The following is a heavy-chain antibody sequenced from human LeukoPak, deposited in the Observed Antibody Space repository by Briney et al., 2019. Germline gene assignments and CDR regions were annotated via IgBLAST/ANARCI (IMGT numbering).Heavy chain of an antibody. J-gene: IGHJ4*02. Sequence: GGSLRLSCVASGFTFSSYSMNWVRQAPGKGLEWVSYISSSSSPIYYADSVKGRFTIYRDNAKNSLYLKMISLRADDKDVYYCARSIAVAGNYWGQGTLVTVSS. CDR2: ISSSSSPI. CDR1: GFTFSSYS. CDR3: ARSIAVAGNY. V-gene: IGHV3-48*01. D-gene: IGHD6-19*01.